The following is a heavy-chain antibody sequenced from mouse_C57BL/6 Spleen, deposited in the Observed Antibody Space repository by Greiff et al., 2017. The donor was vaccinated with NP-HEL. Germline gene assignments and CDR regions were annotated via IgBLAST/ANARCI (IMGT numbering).Heavy chain of an antibody. CDR3: ARGDDPWFAY. CDR1: GYAFTNYL. V-gene: IGHV1-54*01. CDR2: IIPGSGGT. J-gene: IGHJ3*01. Sequence: VQLQQSGAELVRPGTSVKVSCKASGYAFTNYLIEWVKQRPGQGLEWIGVIIPGSGGTNYNEKFKGKATLTADKSSSTAYMQLSSLTSEDSAVYFCARGDDPWFAYWGQGTLVTVSA.